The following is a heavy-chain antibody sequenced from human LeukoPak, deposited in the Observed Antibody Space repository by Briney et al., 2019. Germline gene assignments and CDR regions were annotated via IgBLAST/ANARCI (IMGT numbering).Heavy chain of an antibody. CDR3: AGVFSGRRPFEL. D-gene: IGHD3-10*01. CDR2: IYYRGTT. CDR1: GGSINDYY. V-gene: IGHV4-59*03. Sequence: KSSETLSLTCTVSGGSINDYYWNWLRQPPGKGLEWIGFIYYRGTTKNNPSLKRPVTTSIDTSKKQFSLNLSSVTAADTAIYYCAGVFSGRRPFELWGQGILVTVSS. J-gene: IGHJ4*02.